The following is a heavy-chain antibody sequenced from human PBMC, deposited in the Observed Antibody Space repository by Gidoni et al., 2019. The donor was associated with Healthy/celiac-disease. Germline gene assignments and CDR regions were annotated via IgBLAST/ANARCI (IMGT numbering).Heavy chain of an antibody. CDR2: ISSSSSYI. J-gene: IGHJ4*02. Sequence: EVQLVESGGGLVKPGGSLRLSCAASGFTFSSYSMNWVRQAPGKGLEWVSSISSSSSYIYYADSVKGRFTISRDNAKNSLYLQMNSLRAEDTAVYYCAREPAITMVRGVIRGGYYFDYWGQGTLVTVSS. CDR3: AREPAITMVRGVIRGGYYFDY. CDR1: GFTFSSYS. D-gene: IGHD3-10*01. V-gene: IGHV3-21*01.